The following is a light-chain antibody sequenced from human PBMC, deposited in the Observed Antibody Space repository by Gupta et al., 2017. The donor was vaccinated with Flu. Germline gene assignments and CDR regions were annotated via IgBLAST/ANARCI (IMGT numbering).Light chain of an antibody. CDR1: SSNIGACYD. Sequence: QSVLTQPPSVSAAPGQRVAISCPGSSSNIGACYDVHWYQQLPGTAPKLLIYGNSNRPSGVPDRFSGSKSGTSASLAITGLQAEDEADYYCQSYDSSLSGLFGTGTKVTVL. V-gene: IGLV1-40*01. CDR3: QSYDSSLSGL. CDR2: GNS. J-gene: IGLJ1*01.